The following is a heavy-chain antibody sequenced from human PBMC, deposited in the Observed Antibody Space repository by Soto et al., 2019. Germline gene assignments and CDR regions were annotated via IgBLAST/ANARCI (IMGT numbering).Heavy chain of an antibody. CDR1: GHTLINYY. CDR3: AINYYDSSAYLY. V-gene: IGHV1-46*01. D-gene: IGHD3-22*01. CDR2: IDPSGNGT. Sequence: WASVKVSCKASGHTLINYYMHWVRQAPGQGLDWLGKIDPSGNGTSYAERFQGRITLTSDTSTNTVYVELSSLRSEDTAIYYCAINYYDSSAYLYWGQGTLVTVSS. J-gene: IGHJ4*02.